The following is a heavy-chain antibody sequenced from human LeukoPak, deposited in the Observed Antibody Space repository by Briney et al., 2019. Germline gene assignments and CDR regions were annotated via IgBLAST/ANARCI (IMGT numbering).Heavy chain of an antibody. CDR1: GFTVSSNY. D-gene: IGHD6-6*01. V-gene: IGHV4-59*02. Sequence: GSLRLSCAASGFTVSSNYMNWIRQPPGKGLEWIGYIYHSGSTNYNPSLKSRVTISVDTSKNQFSLKLSSVTAADTAVYYCARAFSSSSFYFNYWGQGTLVTVSS. J-gene: IGHJ4*02. CDR2: IYHSGST. CDR3: ARAFSSSSFYFNY.